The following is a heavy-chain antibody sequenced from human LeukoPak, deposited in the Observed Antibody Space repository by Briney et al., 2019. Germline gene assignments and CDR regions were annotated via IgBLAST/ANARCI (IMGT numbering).Heavy chain of an antibody. V-gene: IGHV4-34*01. CDR3: ARGRGYYYDGRMYYFDY. CDR2: INHSGST. D-gene: IGHD3-22*01. J-gene: IGHJ4*02. Sequence: TPSETLSLTCAVYGGSFSGYYWSWIRQPPGKGLEWIGEINHSGSTNYNPSLRSRVTISVDTSKNQFSLKLSSVTAADTAVYYCARGRGYYYDGRMYYFDYWGQGTLVTVSS. CDR1: GGSFSGYY.